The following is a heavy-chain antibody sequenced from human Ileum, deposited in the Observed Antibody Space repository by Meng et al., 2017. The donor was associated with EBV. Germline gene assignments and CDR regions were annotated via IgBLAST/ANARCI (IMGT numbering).Heavy chain of an antibody. Sequence: QRQLQQWGAGLLNPSETLSLTSAGYGGSLSGYYWTWIRQPPGKGLEWIGEINHSGSTNYNPSLKSRVTISVDKNQFSLKLSSVTAADTAVYYCARGFYTYGSSCFDYWGQGTLVTVSS. D-gene: IGHD6-13*01. CDR1: GGSLSGYY. V-gene: IGHV4-34*01. J-gene: IGHJ4*02. CDR3: ARGFYTYGSSCFDY. CDR2: INHSGST.